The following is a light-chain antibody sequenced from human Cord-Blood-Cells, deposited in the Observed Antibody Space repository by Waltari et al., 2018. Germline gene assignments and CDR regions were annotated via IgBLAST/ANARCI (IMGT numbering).Light chain of an antibody. J-gene: IGKJ4*01. CDR1: QSISSW. CDR2: KAS. V-gene: IGKV1-5*03. CDR3: QPYNSDSPN. Sequence: DIQMTQSPSTLSASVGDRVTITCRASQSISSWLAWYQQKPGKAPKRLIYKASSLESGVPSRFSGSGSATEFTLTISSLQPDDFATYYCQPYNSDSPNFGGGTKVEIK.